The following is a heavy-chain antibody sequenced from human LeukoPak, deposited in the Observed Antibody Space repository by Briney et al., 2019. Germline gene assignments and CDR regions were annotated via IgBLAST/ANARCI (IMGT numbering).Heavy chain of an antibody. V-gene: IGHV4-39*07. CDR2: IYYSGST. D-gene: IGHD3-22*01. Sequence: SETLSLTCTVSGGSISSSGYYWGWIRQPPGKGLEWIGSIYYSGSTYNNPSLKSRVTISVDTSKNQFSLKLSSVTAADTAVYYCARKGSFQYYYDSSGLGVTYYFDYWGQGTLVTVSS. CDR1: GGSISSSGYY. J-gene: IGHJ4*02. CDR3: ARKGSFQYYYDSSGLGVTYYFDY.